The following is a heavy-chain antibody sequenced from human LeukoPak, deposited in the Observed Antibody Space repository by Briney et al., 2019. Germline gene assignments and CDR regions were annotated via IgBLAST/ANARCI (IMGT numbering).Heavy chain of an antibody. Sequence: GGSLRLSCAASGFTVSSNYMSWVRQAPGKGLEWVSVIYSGGSTYYADSVKGRFTISRDNSKNTLYLQMNSLRAEDTAVYYCAREWRPITIFGVANYYYGMDVWGQGTTVTVSS. CDR2: IYSGGST. J-gene: IGHJ6*02. CDR1: GFTVSSNY. V-gene: IGHV3-53*01. D-gene: IGHD3-3*01. CDR3: AREWRPITIFGVANYYYGMDV.